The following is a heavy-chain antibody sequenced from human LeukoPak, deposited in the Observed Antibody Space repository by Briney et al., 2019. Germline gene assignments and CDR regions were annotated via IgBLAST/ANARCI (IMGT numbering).Heavy chain of an antibody. CDR1: GFTFSRYW. J-gene: IGHJ3*01. CDR2: IKGEGSEK. Sequence: GGSLRLSCAASGFTFSRYWMSWFRQAPEKGLEWVAIIKGEGSEKHYVDSVKGRFTVSRDNAKNSVYLQMDSLRVDDTAVHYCAGDAGWTFRVWGQGTMVTVSS. D-gene: IGHD1-14*01. CDR3: AGDAGWTFRV. V-gene: IGHV3-7*01.